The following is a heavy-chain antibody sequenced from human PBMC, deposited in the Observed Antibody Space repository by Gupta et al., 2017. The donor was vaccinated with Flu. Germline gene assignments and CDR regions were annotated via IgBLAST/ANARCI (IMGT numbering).Heavy chain of an antibody. CDR3: AKESRDRYKGGFDS. V-gene: IGHV3-9*01. CDR2: ISWNTGSI. CDR1: GLNFDNYA. J-gene: IGHJ4*02. D-gene: IGHD1-1*01. Sequence: EVQLVEYEGGLIQPGRSLRLSCSASGLNFDNYAMDWVRQVPVKGLEWVSGISWNTGSIGYADAVKGRFTISIDNAKYFLYLQMNSLRPEDTALYYCAKESRDRYKGGFDSWGQGILVTVPS.